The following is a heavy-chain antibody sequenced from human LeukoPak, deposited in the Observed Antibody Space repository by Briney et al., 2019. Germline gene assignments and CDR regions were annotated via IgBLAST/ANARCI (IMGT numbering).Heavy chain of an antibody. CDR3: ARDPTFRAAAGNFDY. CDR1: GFTVSSNY. CDR2: IYSGGST. Sequence: PGGSLRLSCAASGFTVSSNYMSWVRQAPGKGLEWVSVIYSGGSTYYADSVKGRFTISRDNAKSSLYLQMNSLRAEDTAVYYCARDPTFRAAAGNFDYWGQGTLVTVSS. D-gene: IGHD6-13*01. V-gene: IGHV3-53*01. J-gene: IGHJ4*02.